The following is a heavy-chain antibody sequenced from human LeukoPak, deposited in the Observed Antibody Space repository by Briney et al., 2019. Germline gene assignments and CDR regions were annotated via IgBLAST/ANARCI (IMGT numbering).Heavy chain of an antibody. CDR3: ARDLPWFAP. V-gene: IGHV3-30*04. CDR2: ISFDGRNK. CDR1: GFTFSRYA. J-gene: IGHJ5*02. Sequence: GGSLRLSCAASGFTFSRYAIHWVRQAPGKGLEWVAAISFDGRNKNFADSVKGRFTISRDNSNNAVYLQMNSLRTEDTAVYYCARDLPWFAPWGQGTLVTVSS.